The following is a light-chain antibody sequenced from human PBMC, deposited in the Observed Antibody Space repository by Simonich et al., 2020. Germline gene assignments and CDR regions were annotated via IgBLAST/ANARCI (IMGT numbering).Light chain of an antibody. J-gene: IGLJ3*02. CDR1: SSDVGGYNY. CDR2: DVS. V-gene: IGLV2-14*01. Sequence: QSALTQPRSVSGSPGQSVTISCTGTSSDVGGYNYVSWYQQHPGKAPNLMIYDVSKRPSGVSNRFSGSKSGNTASLTISGLQAEDEADYYCSSYTSSSTWVFGGGTKLTVL. CDR3: SSYTSSSTWV.